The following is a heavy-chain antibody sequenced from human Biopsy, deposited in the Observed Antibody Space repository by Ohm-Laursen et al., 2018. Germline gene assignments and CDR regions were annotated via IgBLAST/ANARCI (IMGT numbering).Heavy chain of an antibody. D-gene: IGHD3-22*01. V-gene: IGHV4-4*07. Sequence: GTLSLTCNVSGGDINNYYWSWIRQPAGKGLEWIGRIYPGGSTNYNPSLKSRVTMSVDTSKKQLSLRLRSVAAADTAMYYCASVVLGPTNDAFDLWGQGAMVVVSS. CDR2: IYPGGST. CDR1: GGDINNYY. CDR3: ASVVLGPTNDAFDL. J-gene: IGHJ3*01.